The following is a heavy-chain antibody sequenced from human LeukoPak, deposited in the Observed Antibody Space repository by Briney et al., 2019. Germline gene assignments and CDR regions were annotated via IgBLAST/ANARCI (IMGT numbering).Heavy chain of an antibody. CDR1: GFTFNIYS. Sequence: GGSLRLSCAASGFTFNIYSMNWVRQAPGKGLEWVSYISSSSSTIYYADSVKGRFTISRDNAKNSLYLQMNSLRDEDTAVYYCARGLYFDWLLPIDYWGQGTLVTVSS. CDR2: ISSSSSTI. D-gene: IGHD3-9*01. J-gene: IGHJ4*02. V-gene: IGHV3-48*02. CDR3: ARGLYFDWLLPIDY.